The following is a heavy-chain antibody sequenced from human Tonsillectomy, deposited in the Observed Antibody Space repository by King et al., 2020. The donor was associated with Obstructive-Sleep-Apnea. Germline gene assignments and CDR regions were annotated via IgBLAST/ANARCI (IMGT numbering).Heavy chain of an antibody. V-gene: IGHV3-23*04. Sequence: QLVQSGGGLVQPGGSLRLSCAASGFTFSSYAMRWVRQAPGKGLEWVSAISGSGGNTYYADSVKGRFTIFRDNSKNTLYLQMNSLRAEDTAVYYCAKDFTSYDYLWGSYRLDYWGQGTLVTVSS. CDR2: ISGSGGNT. J-gene: IGHJ4*02. D-gene: IGHD3-16*02. CDR3: AKDFTSYDYLWGSYRLDY. CDR1: GFTFSSYA.